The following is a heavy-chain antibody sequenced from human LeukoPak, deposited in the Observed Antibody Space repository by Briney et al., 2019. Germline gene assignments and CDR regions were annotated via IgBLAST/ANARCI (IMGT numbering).Heavy chain of an antibody. CDR2: INNVASHI. D-gene: IGHD6-19*01. CDR3: ARDRGSSGWSEDRWFDP. J-gene: IGHJ5*02. Sequence: PGGSLRLSCAASGFTFSSSAMNWVRQAPGKGLEWVSSINNVASHIYYAHSVKGRFTISRDNAKNSLYLQMNSLSDEDTAVYYCARDRGSSGWSEDRWFDPWGQGTLVTVSS. CDR1: GFTFSSSA. V-gene: IGHV3-21*01.